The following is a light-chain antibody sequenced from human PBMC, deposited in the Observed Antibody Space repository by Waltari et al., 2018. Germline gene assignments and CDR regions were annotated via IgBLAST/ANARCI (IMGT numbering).Light chain of an antibody. Sequence: QSVLTQPPSASATPGLRVTISCSGTSSNIGTNLLYWYQQFPGTAPKLLIYKNKWRPSVVPDPFSGSKSGTSASLAISGLRPEDEAYYHCAAWDDSLNAWVFGGGTKVTVL. CDR1: SSNIGTNL. J-gene: IGLJ3*02. CDR2: KNK. V-gene: IGLV1-47*01. CDR3: AAWDDSLNAWV.